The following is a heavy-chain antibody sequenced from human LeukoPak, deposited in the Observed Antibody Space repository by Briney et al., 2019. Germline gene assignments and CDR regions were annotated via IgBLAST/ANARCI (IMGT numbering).Heavy chain of an antibody. CDR1: GFTFSSYG. V-gene: IGHV3-30*18. CDR2: ISYDGSNK. D-gene: IGHD6-19*01. J-gene: IGHJ4*02. Sequence: GGSLRLSCAASGFTFSSYGMHWVRQAPGKGLEWVAVISYDGSNKYYADSVKGRFTISRDNSKNTLYLQMNSLRAEDTAVYYCSKDQGIAVAAYRYYFDYWGQGTLVTVSS. CDR3: SKDQGIAVAAYRYYFDY.